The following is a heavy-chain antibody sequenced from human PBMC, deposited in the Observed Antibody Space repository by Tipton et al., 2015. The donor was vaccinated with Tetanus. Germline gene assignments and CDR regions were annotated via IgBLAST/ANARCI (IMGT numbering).Heavy chain of an antibody. CDR1: AFTFSSYD. Sequence: SLRLSCAASAFTFSSYDMIWVRQAPGKGLEWVSGISGSGGTTYYADSVRGRFTISRDNSKNTLYLQMSSLRVGDTAVYYCARDRGEDWTNFYYMDVWGKGATVTVSS. CDR2: ISGSGGTT. CDR3: ARDRGEDWTNFYYMDV. D-gene: IGHD3/OR15-3a*01. J-gene: IGHJ6*03. V-gene: IGHV3-23*01.